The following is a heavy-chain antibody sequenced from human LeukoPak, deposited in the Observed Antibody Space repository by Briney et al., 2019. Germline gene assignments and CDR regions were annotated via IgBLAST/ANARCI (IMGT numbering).Heavy chain of an antibody. J-gene: IGHJ4*02. D-gene: IGHD3-22*01. CDR3: ARAPRITMIVVEPIDY. CDR2: INSDGSST. V-gene: IGHV3-74*01. Sequence: PGGSLRLSCAASGFIFSSYWMHWVRQAPGKGLVWVSRINSDGSSTSYADSVKGRFTISRDNAKNTLYLQMNSLRAEDTAVYYCARAPRITMIVVEPIDYWGQGTLVTVSS. CDR1: GFIFSSYW.